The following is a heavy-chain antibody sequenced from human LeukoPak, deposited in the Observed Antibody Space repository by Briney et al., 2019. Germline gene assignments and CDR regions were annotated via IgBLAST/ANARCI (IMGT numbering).Heavy chain of an antibody. Sequence: ASVKVSCKASGYTFTGYYMHWVRQAPGQGLEWMGWINPNSGGTNYAQKFQGRVTMTRDTSISTAYMELSRLRSDDTAVYYCAREFAVRAGYAIEYFQHWGQGTLVTVSS. D-gene: IGHD1-1*01. CDR3: AREFAVRAGYAIEYFQH. V-gene: IGHV1-2*02. J-gene: IGHJ1*01. CDR2: INPNSGGT. CDR1: GYTFTGYY.